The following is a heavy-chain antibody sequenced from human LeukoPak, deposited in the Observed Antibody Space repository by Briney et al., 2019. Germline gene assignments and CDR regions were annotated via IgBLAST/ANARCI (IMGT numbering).Heavy chain of an antibody. D-gene: IGHD3-10*01. V-gene: IGHV4-59*01. CDR1: GGSISSYY. CDR2: IYYSGST. CDR3: ARDDSYGSGNWFDP. Sequence: PSETLPLTCTVSGGSISSYYWSWIRQPPGKGLEWIGYIYYSGSTNYNPSLKSRVTISVDTSKNQFSLKLSSVTAADTAVYYCARDDSYGSGNWFDPWGQGTLVTVSS. J-gene: IGHJ5*02.